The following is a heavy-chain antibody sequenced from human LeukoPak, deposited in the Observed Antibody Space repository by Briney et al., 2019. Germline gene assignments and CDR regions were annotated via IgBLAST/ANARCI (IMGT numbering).Heavy chain of an antibody. CDR1: GFTLSPQW. J-gene: IGHJ4*02. CDR2: INDDGSRT. V-gene: IGHV3-74*01. Sequence: PGGSLRLSCAASGFTLSPQWMSWVRQAPGKGLEWVSRINDDGSRTDYADSVKGRFTISRDNAKNMVYLQMNSLRAEDTAMYLCARAKPLYNGGLDYWGQGTLVTVSS. CDR3: ARAKPLYNGGLDY. D-gene: IGHD2-8*01.